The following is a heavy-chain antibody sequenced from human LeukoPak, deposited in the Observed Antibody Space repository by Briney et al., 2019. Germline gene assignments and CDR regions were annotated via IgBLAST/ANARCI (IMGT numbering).Heavy chain of an antibody. D-gene: IGHD6-19*01. V-gene: IGHV3-23*01. Sequence: GGSLRLSCAASGFTVSSNYMSWVRQAPGKGLEWVSAISGSGDSTHYADSVKGRFTISRDNSKNTLYLQMNSLRAEDTAVYYCATKGYTSGWYGNWGQGTLVTVSS. CDR3: ATKGYTSGWYGN. CDR2: ISGSGDST. J-gene: IGHJ4*02. CDR1: GFTVSSNY.